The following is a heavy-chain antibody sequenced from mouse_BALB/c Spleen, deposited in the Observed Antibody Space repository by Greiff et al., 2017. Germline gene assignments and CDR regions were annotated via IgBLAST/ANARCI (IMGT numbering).Heavy chain of an antibody. CDR3: TRRLTGTFDY. Sequence: QVQLQQPGAELVRPGASVKLSCKASGYTFTSYWINWVKQRPGQGLEWIGNIYPSDSYTNYNQKFTDKATLTVDKSSSTAYMQLSSPTSEDSAVYYCTRRLTGTFDYWGQGTTLTVSS. CDR2: IYPSDSYT. J-gene: IGHJ2*01. V-gene: IGHV1-69*02. CDR1: GYTFTSYW. D-gene: IGHD4-1*01.